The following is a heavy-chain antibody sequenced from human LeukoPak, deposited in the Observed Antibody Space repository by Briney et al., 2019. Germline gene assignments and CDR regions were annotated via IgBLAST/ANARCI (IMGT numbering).Heavy chain of an antibody. CDR1: GGSISSYY. Sequence: PSETLSLTCSVSGGSISSYYWSWIRQPPGKGLEWIGYIYYSGSTNYNPSLKSRVTISVDTSKNQFSLKLSSVTAADTAVYYCARHPASPIWFGELAGYYYYGMDVWGQGTTVTVSS. CDR2: IYYSGST. J-gene: IGHJ6*02. CDR3: ARHPASPIWFGELAGYYYYGMDV. V-gene: IGHV4-59*08. D-gene: IGHD3-10*01.